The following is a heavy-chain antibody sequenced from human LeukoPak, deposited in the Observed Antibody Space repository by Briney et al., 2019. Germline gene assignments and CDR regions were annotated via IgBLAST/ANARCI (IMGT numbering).Heavy chain of an antibody. CDR3: ARATQIRDYSSNY. V-gene: IGHV1-46*01. Sequence: ASVKVSCKTSGYTSDFMKYGVAWVRQAPGQGLEWMGIINPSGGSTSYAQKFQGRVTMTRDTSTSTVYMELSSLRSEDTAVYYCARATQIRDYSSNYWGQGTLVTVSS. CDR1: GYTSDFMKYG. CDR2: INPSGGST. D-gene: IGHD4-11*01. J-gene: IGHJ4*02.